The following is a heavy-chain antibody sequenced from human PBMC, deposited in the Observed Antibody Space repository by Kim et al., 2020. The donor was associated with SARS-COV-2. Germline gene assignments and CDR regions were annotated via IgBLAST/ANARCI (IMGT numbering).Heavy chain of an antibody. Sequence: GGSLRLSCTASGFTFGDYAMSWVRQAPGKGLEWVGFIRSKAYGGTTEYAASVKGRFTISRDDSKSIAYLQMNSLKTEDTAVYYCTRDIPSFGGGSSHMGWGQGTLVTVSS. V-gene: IGHV3-49*04. D-gene: IGHD1-26*01. J-gene: IGHJ4*02. CDR3: TRDIPSFGGGSSHMG. CDR2: IRSKAYGGTT. CDR1: GFTFGDYA.